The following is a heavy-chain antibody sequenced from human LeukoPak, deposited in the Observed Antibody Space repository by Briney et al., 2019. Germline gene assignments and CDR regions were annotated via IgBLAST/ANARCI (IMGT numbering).Heavy chain of an antibody. J-gene: IGHJ6*04. V-gene: IGHV4-30-4*01. CDR1: GGSISSGDYY. CDR3: ARSHAHYDMLTGYIYYYYNMDV. CDR2: IYYSGST. Sequence: SQTLSLTCTVSGGSISSGDYYWNWIRQPPGKGLEWIGYIYYSGSTYYNPSLKSRVTISVDTSKNQFSLKLSPVTAADTAVYYCARSHAHYDMLTGYIYYYYNMDVWGKGTTVTVSS. D-gene: IGHD3-9*01.